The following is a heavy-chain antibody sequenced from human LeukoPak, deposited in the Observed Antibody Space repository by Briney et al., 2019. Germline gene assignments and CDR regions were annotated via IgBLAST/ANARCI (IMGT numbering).Heavy chain of an antibody. Sequence: AGGSLRLSCTASGLSFSNHYMRWMRRAPGKGVEWVANIKEDGSNKWHLGSVKGRFTVSRDNARNSLYLQMNSLRVEDTAVYYCTRVIVAVPGYFDYFDFWGQGVLVTVSS. CDR1: GLSFSNHY. V-gene: IGHV3-7*01. J-gene: IGHJ4*02. D-gene: IGHD6-19*01. CDR3: TRVIVAVPGYFDYFDF. CDR2: IKEDGSNK.